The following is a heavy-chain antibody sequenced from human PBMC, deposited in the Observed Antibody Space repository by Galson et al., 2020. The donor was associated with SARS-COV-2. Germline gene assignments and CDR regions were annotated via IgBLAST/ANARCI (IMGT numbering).Heavy chain of an antibody. V-gene: IGHV3-23*01. CDR2: ISGSGGST. CDR1: GFTFSSYA. CDR3: AKDYYDSSGRGFYYYGMDV. D-gene: IGHD3-22*01. Sequence: GGSLRLSCAASGFTFSSYAMSWVRQAPGKGLEWVSAISGSGGSTYYADSVTGRFTISRDNSKNTLYLQMNSLRAEDTAVYYCAKDYYDSSGRGFYYYGMDVWGQGTTVTVSS. J-gene: IGHJ6*02.